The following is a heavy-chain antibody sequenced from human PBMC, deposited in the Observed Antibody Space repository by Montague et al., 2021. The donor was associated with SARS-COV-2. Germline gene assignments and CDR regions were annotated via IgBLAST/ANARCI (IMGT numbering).Heavy chain of an antibody. J-gene: IGHJ4*02. D-gene: IGHD6-13*01. CDR3: ARDNSGWSRDY. CDR1: GFTFSDSS. Sequence: SLSLSLSASGFTFSDSSMTWVRQAPGKGLEWVSTIQTGSDYIYYVESLKGRFTISRDDAQNSLFLQMNGLTADDTAVYYCARDNSGWSRDYWGQGTLVTVSS. CDR2: IQTGSDYI. V-gene: IGHV3-21*01.